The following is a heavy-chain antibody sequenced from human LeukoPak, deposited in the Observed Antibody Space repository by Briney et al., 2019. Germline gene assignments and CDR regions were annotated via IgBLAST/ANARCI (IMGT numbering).Heavy chain of an antibody. Sequence: SETLSLTCTVSGGSISSSSYYWGWIRQPPGKGLEWIGSIYYSGSTYYNPSLKSRVTISVDTSKDQFSLKLSSVTAADTAVYYCARESYYGEIDYWGQGTLVTSPQ. CDR1: GGSISSSSYY. CDR3: ARESYYGEIDY. D-gene: IGHD1-26*01. CDR2: IYYSGST. V-gene: IGHV4-39*07. J-gene: IGHJ4*02.